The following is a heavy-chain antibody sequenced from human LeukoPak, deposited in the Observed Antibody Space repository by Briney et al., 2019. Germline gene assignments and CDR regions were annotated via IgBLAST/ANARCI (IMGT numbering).Heavy chain of an antibody. Sequence: GGSLRLSCAASGFPFSRYAMRWVRQAPGKGLEGVSAISGSGGSTYYADSVKGRFTISRDNSKNTLYLQMNSLRAEDTAVYYCAKEGYSYTHLFDYWGQGTLVTVSS. CDR3: AKEGYSYTHLFDY. CDR2: ISGSGGST. CDR1: GFPFSRYA. V-gene: IGHV3-23*01. D-gene: IGHD5-18*01. J-gene: IGHJ4*02.